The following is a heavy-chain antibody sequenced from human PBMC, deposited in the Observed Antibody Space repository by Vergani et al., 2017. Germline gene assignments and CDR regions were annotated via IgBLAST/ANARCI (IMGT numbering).Heavy chain of an antibody. CDR2: ISSGGGDI. CDR3: TTAWGLYYLHGEYFQY. Sequence: EVQLLESGGGLVQPGGSRRLSCAGAGITFDTYTMAYVRQAPGQGLEWVATISSGGGDIFYADSVKGRFTISRDNSKNTLFLQMNSLKDEDTAVYYCTTAWGLYYLHGEYFQYWGRGTLVSVSS. J-gene: IGHJ1*01. V-gene: IGHV3-23*01. CDR1: GITFDTYT. D-gene: IGHD3-10*01.